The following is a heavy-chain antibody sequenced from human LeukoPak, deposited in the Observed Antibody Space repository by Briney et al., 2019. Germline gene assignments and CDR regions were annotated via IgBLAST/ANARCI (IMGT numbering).Heavy chain of an antibody. CDR2: IYYSGST. J-gene: IGHJ4*02. Sequence: SETLSLTCTVSGGSISSSSYYWGWIRQPPGKGLEWIGSIYYSGSTYYNPSLKSRVTISMDTSKNQFSLKLSSVTAADTAVYYCARGPYDSSGYYSKLFDYWGQGTLVTVSS. V-gene: IGHV4-39*01. D-gene: IGHD3-22*01. CDR3: ARGPYDSSGYYSKLFDY. CDR1: GGSISSSSYY.